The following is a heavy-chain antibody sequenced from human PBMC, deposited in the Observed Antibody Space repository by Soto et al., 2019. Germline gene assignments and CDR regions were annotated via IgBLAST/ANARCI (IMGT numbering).Heavy chain of an antibody. Sequence: QVQLQESGPGLVKPSETLSLTCAVSGGSISSYYWSWIRQPPGKGLEWVGYIYYSGSTNYNPPLKXRXTXXVDTSKNQFSLKLSSVTAADTAVYSCARGDYYFDYWGQGTLVTVSS. J-gene: IGHJ4*02. CDR1: GGSISSYY. CDR3: ARGDYYFDY. CDR2: IYYSGST. V-gene: IGHV4-59*01.